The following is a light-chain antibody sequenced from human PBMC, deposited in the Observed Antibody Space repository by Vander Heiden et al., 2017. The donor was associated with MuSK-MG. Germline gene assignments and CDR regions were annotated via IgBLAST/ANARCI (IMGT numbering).Light chain of an antibody. CDR3: AAWDVSLSGYVV. V-gene: IGLV1-47*01. J-gene: IGLJ2*01. CDR2: KNN. Sequence: QSVLTQPPSASGTPGQRVTISCSGSSSNIGSNSVNWYQQVPGMAPRLLIYKNNQRPSGVPDRFSGSKSGTSASLAISGLQSEDEAAYYCAAWDVSLSGYVVFGGGTMLTVL. CDR1: SSNIGSNS.